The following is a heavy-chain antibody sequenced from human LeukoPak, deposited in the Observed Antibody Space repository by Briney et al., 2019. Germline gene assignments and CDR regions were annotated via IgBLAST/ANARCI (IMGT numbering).Heavy chain of an antibody. J-gene: IGHJ4*02. CDR2: INHSGST. D-gene: IGHD3-10*01. V-gene: IGHV4-34*01. Sequence: SETLSLTCAVYGGSFSGYYWSWIRQPPGKGLEWIGEINHSGSTNYNPSLKSRVTISVDTSKNQFSLKLSSVTAADTAVYYCARRSRGGSLVRGVIGYWGQGTLVTVSS. CDR1: GGSFSGYY. CDR3: ARRSRGGSLVRGVIGY.